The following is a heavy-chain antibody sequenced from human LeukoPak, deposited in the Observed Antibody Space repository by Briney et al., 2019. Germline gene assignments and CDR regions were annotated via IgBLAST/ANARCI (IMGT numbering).Heavy chain of an antibody. CDR2: IYYSGST. Sequence: PSETLSLTCTVSGGSISSSSYYWGWIRQPPGKGLEWIGSIYYSGSTYYKPSLKSRVTISVDTSKNQFSLKLSSVTAADTAVYYCVRHRDFDFWSGYFFDYWGQGTLVTVSS. V-gene: IGHV4-39*01. J-gene: IGHJ4*02. D-gene: IGHD3-3*01. CDR1: GGSISSSSYY. CDR3: VRHRDFDFWSGYFFDY.